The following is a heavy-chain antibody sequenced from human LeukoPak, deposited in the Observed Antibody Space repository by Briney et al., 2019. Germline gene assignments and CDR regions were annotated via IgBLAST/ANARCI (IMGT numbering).Heavy chain of an antibody. J-gene: IGHJ4*02. CDR2: IYSGGGT. Sequence: GGSLGLSCAASGFTVSSNYMSWVRQAPGKGLEWVSLIYSGGGTYYADSVKGRFTISRDNSKNTLYLQMNSLRAEDTAVYYCARYPGYYYDTDYWGQGTLVTVSS. CDR3: ARYPGYYYDTDY. D-gene: IGHD3-22*01. V-gene: IGHV3-66*01. CDR1: GFTVSSNY.